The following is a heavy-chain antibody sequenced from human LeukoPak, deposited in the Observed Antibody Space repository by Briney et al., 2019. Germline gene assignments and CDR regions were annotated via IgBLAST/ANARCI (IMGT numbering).Heavy chain of an antibody. Sequence: PGGSLRLSCAASGFTFSSFGMHWVRQAPGKGLEWVSDYADSVKGRFTISRDNSKNTLYLQMNSLRAEDTAVYYCARDLLGGGTFDIWGQGTMVTVSS. CDR1: GFTFSSFG. CDR3: ARDLLGGGTFDI. J-gene: IGHJ3*02. V-gene: IGHV3-53*01. D-gene: IGHD3-16*01.